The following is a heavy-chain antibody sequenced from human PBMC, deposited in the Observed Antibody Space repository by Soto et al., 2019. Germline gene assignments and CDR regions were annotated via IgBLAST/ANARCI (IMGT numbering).Heavy chain of an antibody. V-gene: IGHV3-23*01. D-gene: IGHD5-18*01. J-gene: IGHJ4*02. Sequence: PGGSLRLSCAASGFTVGNNYMSWVRQAPGKGLEWVSAISGSGGSTYYADSVKGRFTISRDNSKNTLYLQMNSLRAEDTAVYYCAKDSDTAMAPYYFDYWGQGTLVTVSS. CDR2: ISGSGGST. CDR1: GFTVGNNY. CDR3: AKDSDTAMAPYYFDY.